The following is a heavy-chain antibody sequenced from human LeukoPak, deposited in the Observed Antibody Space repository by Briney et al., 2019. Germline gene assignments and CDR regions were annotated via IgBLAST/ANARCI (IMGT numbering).Heavy chain of an antibody. CDR3: ARALTGPFYGAVDI. D-gene: IGHD7-27*01. J-gene: IGHJ3*02. CDR1: GFTFSSYP. Sequence: TGGSLRLSCAASGFTFSSYPMHWVRQAPGKGLEWVAVISYDGRNKYYAGSVKGRFTISRDNSKNTLSLQMNSLRAEDTAVYYCARALTGPFYGAVDIWGQGTMVTVSS. V-gene: IGHV3-30*04. CDR2: ISYDGRNK.